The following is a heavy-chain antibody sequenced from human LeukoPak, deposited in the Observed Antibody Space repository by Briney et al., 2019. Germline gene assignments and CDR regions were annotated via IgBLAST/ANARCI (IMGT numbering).Heavy chain of an antibody. CDR1: GDSIRSSDYY. CDR2: IYYSGST. CDR3: ARYGDYVFDY. J-gene: IGHJ4*02. D-gene: IGHD4-17*01. Sequence: SETLSLTCTVSGDSIRSSDYYWGWIRQPPGKGLEWIGSIYYSGSTYNNPSLKSRVIISVDTSKNQFSLKLSSVTAADTAVYYCARYGDYVFDYWGQGTLVTVSS. V-gene: IGHV4-39*07.